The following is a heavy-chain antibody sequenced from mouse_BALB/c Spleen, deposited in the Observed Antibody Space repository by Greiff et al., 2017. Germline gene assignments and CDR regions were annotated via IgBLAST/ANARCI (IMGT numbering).Heavy chain of an antibody. D-gene: IGHD1-2*01. J-gene: IGHJ3*01. CDR3: ARANYYGYGFAY. V-gene: IGHV5-4*02. CDR1: GFTFSDYY. CDR2: ISDGGSYT. Sequence: EVKLMESGGGLVKPGGSLKLSCAASGFTFSDYYMYWVRQTPEKRLEWVATISDGGSYTYYPDSVKGRFTISRDNAKNNLYLQMSSLKSEDTAMYYCARANYYGYGFAYWGQGTLVTVSA.